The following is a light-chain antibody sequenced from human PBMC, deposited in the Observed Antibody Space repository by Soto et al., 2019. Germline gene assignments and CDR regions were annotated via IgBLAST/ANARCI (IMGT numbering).Light chain of an antibody. V-gene: IGLV1-44*01. CDR3: AAWDDRLNRPSMP. CDR1: YSNIGSNT. J-gene: IGLJ2*01. Sequence: QSVLTQPPSVSATPGQRVTISCSGTYSNIGSNTVAWYQRLPGTAPKLLIYSNNERSSGVPDRFSGSKSGSSAALAISGLQSEDEADYYCAAWDDRLNRPSMPLGGGTKVTGL. CDR2: SNN.